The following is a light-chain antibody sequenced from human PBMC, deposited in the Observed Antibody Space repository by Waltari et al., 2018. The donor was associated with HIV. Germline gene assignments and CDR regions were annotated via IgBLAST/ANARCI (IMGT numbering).Light chain of an antibody. CDR2: RNN. V-gene: IGLV1-47*01. CDR1: SSNIGSYY. CDR3: AAWADSLSAVV. Sequence: SVLTQPPSASGTPGQRATIPCSGSSSNIGSYYPYWYQQLTGTATNACLYRNNQRPSGVPDRFSGSKSGTSASLAISGLRSEDEADYYCAAWADSLSAVVFGGGTKLTVL. J-gene: IGLJ2*01.